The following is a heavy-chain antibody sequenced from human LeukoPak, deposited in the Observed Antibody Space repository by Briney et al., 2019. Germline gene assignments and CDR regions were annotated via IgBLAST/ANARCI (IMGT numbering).Heavy chain of an antibody. CDR1: GFTFSSYG. D-gene: IGHD5-12*01. J-gene: IGHJ4*02. CDR2: ISYDGSNK. Sequence: GGSLRLSCAASGFTFSSYGMHWVRQAPGKGLEWVAVISYDGSNKYYADSVKGRFTISRDNAKNTLYLQMNSLRAEDTAVYYCARSRGYSGYDKYDYWGQGTLVTVSS. CDR3: ARSRGYSGYDKYDY. V-gene: IGHV3-30*03.